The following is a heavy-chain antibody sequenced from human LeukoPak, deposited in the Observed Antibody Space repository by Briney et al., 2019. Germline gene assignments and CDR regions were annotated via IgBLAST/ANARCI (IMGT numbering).Heavy chain of an antibody. J-gene: IGHJ3*02. V-gene: IGHV3-23*01. CDR1: GFTFSSYA. D-gene: IGHD6-19*01. CDR3: ARRRRSSGWYGGAFDI. CDR2: ISGSGGST. Sequence: GGSLRLSCAASGFTFSSYAMSWVRQAPGKGLEWVSAISGSGGSTYCADSVKGRFTISRDNAKNSLYLQMNSLRAEDTAVYYCARRRRSSGWYGGAFDIWGQGTMVTVSS.